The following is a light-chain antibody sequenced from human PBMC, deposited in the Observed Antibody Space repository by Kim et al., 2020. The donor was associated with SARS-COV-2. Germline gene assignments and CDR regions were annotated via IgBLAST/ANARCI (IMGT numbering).Light chain of an antibody. V-gene: IGLV4-69*01. CDR2: VNRDGSH. Sequence: ASVKLTRTQSSGQSGYAIAWHKQQPEKGPRYLMKVNRDGSHTKGDGIPDRFSGSRSGAERYLTISSLQSEDEADYYCQTWDTGIRVFGGGTQLTVL. CDR1: SGQSGYA. CDR3: QTWDTGIRV. J-gene: IGLJ3*02.